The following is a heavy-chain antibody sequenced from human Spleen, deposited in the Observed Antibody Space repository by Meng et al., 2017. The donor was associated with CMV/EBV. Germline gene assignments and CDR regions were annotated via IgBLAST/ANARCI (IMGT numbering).Heavy chain of an antibody. CDR1: GYSISSGYY. CDR3: AKPRGDGDPFDAFDI. J-gene: IGHJ3*02. CDR2: IYHSGST. D-gene: IGHD7-27*01. V-gene: IGHV4-38-2*02. Sequence: SETLSLTCTVSGYSISSGYYWGWIRQPPGKGLEWIGSIYHSGSTYYNPSLKSRVTISVDASKNQLSLRLSSVTATDTAVYYCAKPRGDGDPFDAFDIWGQGTLVTVSS.